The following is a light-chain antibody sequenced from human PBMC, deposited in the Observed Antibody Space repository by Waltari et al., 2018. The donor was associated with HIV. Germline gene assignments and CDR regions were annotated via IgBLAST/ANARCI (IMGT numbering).Light chain of an antibody. V-gene: IGLV2-14*01. CDR2: EVT. J-gene: IGLJ1*01. Sequence: QSALTQPASVSGSPGQSITISCTGTSSDVGAYTYVSWYQQHPGKAPKLMIYEVTYRPSGVSNRFSGSKSGNTASLTISGLQAEDEADYYCSSYTSSSTYVFGTGTKVTVL. CDR3: SSYTSSSTYV. CDR1: SSDVGAYTY.